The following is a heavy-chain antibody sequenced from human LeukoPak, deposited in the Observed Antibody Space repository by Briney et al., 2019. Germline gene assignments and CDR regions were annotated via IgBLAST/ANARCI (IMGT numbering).Heavy chain of an antibody. Sequence: ASVKVSCKASGYTFTSYGISWVRQAPGQGLEWMGWISAYNGNTNYAQKLQGRVTMTTDTSTSTAYMELRSLRSDDTAVYYCAREGGVYCSSTSCYYYYYYMDVWGKGTTVTVSS. J-gene: IGHJ6*03. D-gene: IGHD2-2*01. V-gene: IGHV1-18*01. CDR2: ISAYNGNT. CDR3: AREGGVYCSSTSCYYYYYYMDV. CDR1: GYTFTSYG.